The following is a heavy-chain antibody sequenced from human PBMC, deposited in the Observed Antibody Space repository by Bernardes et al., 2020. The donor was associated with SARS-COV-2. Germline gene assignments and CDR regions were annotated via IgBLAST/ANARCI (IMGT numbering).Heavy chain of an antibody. J-gene: IGHJ4*02. V-gene: IGHV4-4*07. D-gene: IGHD1-1*01. CDR1: AGPISNYY. CDR2: MSTSGTP. Sequence: SATLSLTCTVSAGPISNYYWCWIRQPAGKGLEWIGRMSTSGTPNCNPSLRSRVTISIDTSKNRFSLKVSSVTAADTAIYYCAKDPYLNPYSTTSDYFHYWGQGTLVTVSS. CDR3: AKDPYLNPYSTTSDYFHY.